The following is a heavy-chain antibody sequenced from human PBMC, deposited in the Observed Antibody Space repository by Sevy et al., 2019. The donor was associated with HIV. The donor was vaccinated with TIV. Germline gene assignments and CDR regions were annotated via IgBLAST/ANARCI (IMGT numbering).Heavy chain of an antibody. CDR3: VKDGGGGGGAH. D-gene: IGHD3-10*01. Sequence: GGSLRLSCAASGFSFSSYGMHWVRQAPGKGLEWMSYIQYDGSNKDYADSVKGRFTISRDNSKNTLYLQMNSLRVEDTVVLYWVKDGGGGGGAHWGQGTLVTVSS. CDR1: GFSFSSYG. V-gene: IGHV3-30*02. J-gene: IGHJ4*02. CDR2: IQYDGSNK.